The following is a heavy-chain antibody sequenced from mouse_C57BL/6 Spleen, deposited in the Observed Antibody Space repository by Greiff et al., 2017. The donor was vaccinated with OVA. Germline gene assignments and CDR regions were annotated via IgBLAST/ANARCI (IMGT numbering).Heavy chain of an antibody. Sequence: EVQGVESGAELVKPGASVKLSCTASGFNIKDYYMHWVKQRTEQGLEWIGRIDPEDGETKYAPKFQGKATITADTSSNTAYLQLSSLTSEDTAVYYCAEDSSGYDYFDYWGQGTTLTVSS. CDR2: IDPEDGET. CDR3: AEDSSGYDYFDY. J-gene: IGHJ2*01. CDR1: GFNIKDYY. D-gene: IGHD3-2*02. V-gene: IGHV14-2*01.